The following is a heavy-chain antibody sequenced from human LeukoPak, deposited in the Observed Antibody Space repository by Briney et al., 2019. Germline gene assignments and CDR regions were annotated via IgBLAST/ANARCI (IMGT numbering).Heavy chain of an antibody. V-gene: IGHV4-59*02. CDR2: IYYNGDT. CDR1: GGSVRSYY. Sequence: SWETLSLTCTVSGGSVRSYYWGWIRQSPGKGLEWIGYIYYNGDTKYSPSLKSRVILSVDTSKNQFSLNLKSVTDADSAVYYCARENPYYYYMDVWGKGTTVTVSS. CDR3: ARENPYYYYMDV. D-gene: IGHD1-14*01. J-gene: IGHJ6*03.